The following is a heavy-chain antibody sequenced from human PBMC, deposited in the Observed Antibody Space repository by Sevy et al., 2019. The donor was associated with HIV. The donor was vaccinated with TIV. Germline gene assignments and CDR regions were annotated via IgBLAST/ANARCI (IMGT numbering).Heavy chain of an antibody. Sequence: GGSLRLSCTVSGFNFNIYSMSWVRQAPGKGLEWISTLSFGCGKINYADSVKGRFIISRDDSKITLYLQMNSLRAEYTAVYFRAREGCTRPHDYWGQGTLVTVSS. D-gene: IGHD2-8*01. J-gene: IGHJ4*02. V-gene: IGHV3-23*01. CDR3: AREGCTRPHDY. CDR2: LSFGCGKI. CDR1: GFNFNIYS.